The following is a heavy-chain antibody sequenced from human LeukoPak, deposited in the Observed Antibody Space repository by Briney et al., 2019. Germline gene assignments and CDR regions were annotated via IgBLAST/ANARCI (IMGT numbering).Heavy chain of an antibody. CDR3: ARHSAGIAVAGMNY. J-gene: IGHJ4*02. V-gene: IGHV4-59*08. Sequence: SETLSLTCTVSGGSISSYYWSWIRQPPGKGLEGIGYIYHSTSTNYNPSLKSRVTISVDTSKNQFSLKLSSVTAADTAVYYCARHSAGIAVAGMNYWGQGTLVTVSS. CDR1: GGSISSYY. CDR2: IYHSTST. D-gene: IGHD6-19*01.